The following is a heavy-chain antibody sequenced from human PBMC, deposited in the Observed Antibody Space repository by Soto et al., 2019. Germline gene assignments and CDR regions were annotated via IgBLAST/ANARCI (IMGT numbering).Heavy chain of an antibody. CDR2: ISYDGSNK. CDR1: GFTFSSYA. J-gene: IGHJ4*02. D-gene: IGHD6-6*01. CDR3: AREASSSTDNTQYYFDY. Sequence: GGSLRLSCAASGFTFSSYAMHWVRQAPGKGLEWVAVISYDGSNKYYADSVKGRFTISRDNSKNTLYLQMNSLRAEDTAVYYCAREASSSTDNTQYYFDYWGQGTLVTVSS. V-gene: IGHV3-30-3*01.